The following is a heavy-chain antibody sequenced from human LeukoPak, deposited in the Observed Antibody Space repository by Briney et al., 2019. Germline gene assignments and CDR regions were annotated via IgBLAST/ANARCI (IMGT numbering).Heavy chain of an antibody. D-gene: IGHD5-24*01. V-gene: IGHV4-59*01. CDR3: ARRGDGYKDAFDI. Sequence: SETLSLTCTVSGGSISSYYWSWIRQPPGKGLEWIGYIYYSGSTNYNPSLKSRVTISVDTSKNQFSLKLSSVTAADTAVYYCARRGDGYKDAFDIWGQGTMVSVSS. CDR1: GGSISSYY. J-gene: IGHJ3*02. CDR2: IYYSGST.